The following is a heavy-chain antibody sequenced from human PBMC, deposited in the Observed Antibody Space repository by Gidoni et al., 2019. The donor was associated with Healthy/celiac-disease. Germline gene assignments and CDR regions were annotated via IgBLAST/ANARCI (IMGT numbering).Heavy chain of an antibody. D-gene: IGHD6-13*01. CDR2: IWYDGSNK. V-gene: IGHV3-33*01. CDR1: GFTFSSYG. J-gene: IGHJ4*02. Sequence: QVQLVESGGGVVQTGRSLRLSCAASGFTFSSYGMHWVRQATGKGLGWVAVIWYDGSNKYYADSVKGRFTISRDNSKNPLYLQINSLRAEDTAVYYCARDPGIAAAGIDYWGQGTLVTVSS. CDR3: ARDPGIAAAGIDY.